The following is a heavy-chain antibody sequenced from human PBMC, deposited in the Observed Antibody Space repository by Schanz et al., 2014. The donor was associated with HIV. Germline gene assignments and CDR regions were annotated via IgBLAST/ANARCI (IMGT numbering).Heavy chain of an antibody. D-gene: IGHD3-22*01. CDR1: GYSFSTYG. J-gene: IGHJ4*02. CDR3: ARAYDRSGYYYGY. CDR2: ISAHNGNT. Sequence: QVQLVQSGAEVKKPGTSVKVSCKTSGYSFSTYGISWVRQAPGQGLEWMGWISAHNGNTKYVQKLQGRVTMTTDTSTSTAYMELRSLRSDDTAVYYCARAYDRSGYYYGYWGQGTLVTVSS. V-gene: IGHV1-18*01.